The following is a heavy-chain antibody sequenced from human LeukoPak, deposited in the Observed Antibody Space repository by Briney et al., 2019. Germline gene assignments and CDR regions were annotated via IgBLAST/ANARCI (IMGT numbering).Heavy chain of an antibody. CDR3: ARPYGSRIINWFDP. Sequence: GGSLRLSCAASGFTFSSYWMHWVRQAPGKGLVWVSRINSDGSSTSYADSVKGRFTISRDNAKNTLYLQMNRLRAEDTAVYYCARPYGSRIINWFDPWGQGTLVTVSS. CDR1: GFTFSSYW. J-gene: IGHJ5*02. D-gene: IGHD3-10*01. CDR2: INSDGSST. V-gene: IGHV3-74*01.